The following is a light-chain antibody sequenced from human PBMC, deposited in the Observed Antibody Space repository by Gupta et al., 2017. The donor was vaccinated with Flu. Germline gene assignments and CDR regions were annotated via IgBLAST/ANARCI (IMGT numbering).Light chain of an antibody. Sequence: EIVLTQSPDFQSVTPKEKVTITCLASQSIGSSLHWYQQKPEQSPKLLIKYASQYGSGVPSRFSGSESGTDFTLTINSLEAEDAATYYCQQSSSLPRTFGQGTKVEIK. J-gene: IGKJ1*01. CDR2: YAS. CDR3: QQSSSLPRT. CDR1: QSIGSS. V-gene: IGKV6-21*01.